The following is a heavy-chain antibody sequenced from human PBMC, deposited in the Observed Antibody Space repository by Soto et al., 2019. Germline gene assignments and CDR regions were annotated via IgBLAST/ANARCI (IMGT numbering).Heavy chain of an antibody. V-gene: IGHV3-48*02. J-gene: IGHJ3*02. CDR2: ISSSSSTI. Sequence: GGSLRLSCAVSGFTFSNYNMNWVRQAPGKGLEWVSYISSSSSTINYADSVQGRFTISRDNAKNSLYLQMNSLRDDDTAVYFCARDVGDSAYSAFDIWGQGTMVTVSS. CDR3: ARDVGDSAYSAFDI. D-gene: IGHD4-4*01. CDR1: GFTFSNYN.